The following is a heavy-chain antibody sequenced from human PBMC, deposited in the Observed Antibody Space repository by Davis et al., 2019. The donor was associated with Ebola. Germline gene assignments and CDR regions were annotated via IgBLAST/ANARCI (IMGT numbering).Heavy chain of an antibody. CDR3: ARTSIVGTTTTASDI. Sequence: AASVKVSCKTFGYTFTSYGITWVRQAPGQGLEWMGLINPNDGRTIYAQKFQGRFTVTRDTSTTTVYMDLRSLRSDDTAVYFCARTSIVGTTTTASDIWGQGKMVTVSS. J-gene: IGHJ3*02. CDR2: INPNDGRT. V-gene: IGHV1-18*01. D-gene: IGHD1-26*01. CDR1: GYTFTSYG.